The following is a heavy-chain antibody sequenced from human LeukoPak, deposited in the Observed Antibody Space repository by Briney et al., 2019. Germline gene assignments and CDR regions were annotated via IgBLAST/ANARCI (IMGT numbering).Heavy chain of an antibody. Sequence: GGSLRLSCAASGFTFSGYAMSWVRQTPEKGLEWVSGVSASGDSTYYADAVKGRFTVSRDNSKKTLCLQMSGLGVEDTAVYYCAKLTGSGYSYGYFDYWGQGTLVTVSS. J-gene: IGHJ4*02. CDR1: GFTFSGYA. V-gene: IGHV3-23*01. CDR2: VSASGDST. CDR3: AKLTGSGYSYGYFDY. D-gene: IGHD5-18*01.